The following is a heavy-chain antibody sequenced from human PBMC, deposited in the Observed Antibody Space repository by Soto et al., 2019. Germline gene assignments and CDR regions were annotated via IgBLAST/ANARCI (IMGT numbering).Heavy chain of an antibody. CDR3: ARDYGGI. CDR2: INPDGSER. J-gene: IGHJ3*02. V-gene: IGHV3-7*01. D-gene: IGHD3-16*01. Sequence: EVQLVESGGGLVQPGGSLRLSCVTSGFNFNAFWMSWVRQAPGKGPEWVASINPDGSERSHVDSVEGRFSISRDNGKNLMYLQMSGLRAEDTALYHCARDYGGIWGQGTMVTVSA. CDR1: GFNFNAFW.